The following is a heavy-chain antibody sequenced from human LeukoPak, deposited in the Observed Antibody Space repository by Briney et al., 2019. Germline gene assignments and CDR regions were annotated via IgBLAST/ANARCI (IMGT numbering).Heavy chain of an antibody. CDR1: GFTFSSYA. D-gene: IGHD6-19*01. CDR2: ISSSGSTI. Sequence: AGGSLRLSCAASGFTFSSYAMHWIRQAPGKGLEWVSYISSSGSTIYYADSVKGRFTISRDNAKNSLYLQMNSLRAEDTAVYYCARAGWLVQGEIDYWGQGTLVTVSS. J-gene: IGHJ4*02. V-gene: IGHV3-48*04. CDR3: ARAGWLVQGEIDY.